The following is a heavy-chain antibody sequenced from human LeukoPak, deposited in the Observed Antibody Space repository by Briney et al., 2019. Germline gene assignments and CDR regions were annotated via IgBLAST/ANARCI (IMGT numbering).Heavy chain of an antibody. D-gene: IGHD3-10*01. CDR2: ISYSGNT. J-gene: IGHJ6*03. V-gene: IGHV4-59*12. Sequence: SETLSLTCTVSGGSISSYFWSWIRQPPGNGLEWIGYISYSGNTNYNPSLKSRVTISVDTSKNQFSLRLSSVTAADTAFYYCAILYGSTLSVYMDVWGKGTTVTVSS. CDR1: GGSISSYF. CDR3: AILYGSTLSVYMDV.